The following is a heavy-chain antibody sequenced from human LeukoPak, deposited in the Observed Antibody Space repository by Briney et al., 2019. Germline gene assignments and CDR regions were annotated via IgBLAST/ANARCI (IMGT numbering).Heavy chain of an antibody. CDR1: GFTFDDYG. V-gene: IGHV3-20*04. CDR3: TRGMLRQPPDY. Sequence: GGSLRLSCAASGFTFDDYGMSWVRQAPGKGLEWVSGNNWNGGSTGYADSVKGRFTISRDNSKNTLYLQMNSLRVEDTAIYYCTRGMLRQPPDYWGQGMLVTVSS. D-gene: IGHD3-10*02. J-gene: IGHJ4*02. CDR2: NNWNGGST.